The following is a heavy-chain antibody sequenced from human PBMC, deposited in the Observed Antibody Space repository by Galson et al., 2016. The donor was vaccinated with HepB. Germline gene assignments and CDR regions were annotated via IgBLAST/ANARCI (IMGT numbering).Heavy chain of an antibody. CDR2: VQSKSDGGAR. Sequence: SLRLSCAVSGVTFTDVWVSWVRRAPGKGLEWVGRVQSKSDGGARDYAAPVQGRFTISRDDSISTVYLQMNNLRTEDTAVYFCAKEFYDVLTGPIPYYFGMDVWGRGTTVTVSS. CDR1: GVTFTDVW. D-gene: IGHD3-9*01. J-gene: IGHJ6*04. CDR3: AKEFYDVLTGPIPYYFGMDV. V-gene: IGHV3-15*01.